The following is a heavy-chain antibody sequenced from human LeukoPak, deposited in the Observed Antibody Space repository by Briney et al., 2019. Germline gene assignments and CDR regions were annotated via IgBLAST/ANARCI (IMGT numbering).Heavy chain of an antibody. V-gene: IGHV7-4-1*02. CDR1: GYIFTSYA. CDR2: INTNTGNP. Sequence: GASVKVSCKGSGYIFTSYAMNWVRQAPGQGLEWMGWINTNTGNPTYAQGFTGRFVFSLDTSVSTAYLQISSLKAEDTAVYYCVRSQYCSSTSCHRGDNWGQGTLVTVSS. J-gene: IGHJ4*02. D-gene: IGHD2-2*01. CDR3: VRSQYCSSTSCHRGDN.